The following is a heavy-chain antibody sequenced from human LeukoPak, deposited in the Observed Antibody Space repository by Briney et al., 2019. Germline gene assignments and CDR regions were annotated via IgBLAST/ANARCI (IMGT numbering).Heavy chain of an antibody. Sequence: ASVKVPCKASGYTFTGYYMHWVRQAPGQGLEWMGWINPNSGGTNYAQKFQGRVTMTRDTSISTAYMELSRLRSDDTAVYYCARDSLYCSGGSCYSFDYWGQGTLVTVSS. V-gene: IGHV1-2*02. CDR2: INPNSGGT. CDR3: ARDSLYCSGGSCYSFDY. J-gene: IGHJ4*02. CDR1: GYTFTGYY. D-gene: IGHD2-15*01.